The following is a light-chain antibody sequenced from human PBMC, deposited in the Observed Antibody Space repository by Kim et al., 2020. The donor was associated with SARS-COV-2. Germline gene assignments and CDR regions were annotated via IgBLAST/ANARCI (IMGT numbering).Light chain of an antibody. V-gene: IGKV1-33*01. Sequence: DIQMTQSPSSLSASVGDRVTITCQASQDISNYLNWYQQKPGKAPKLLIYDASNLETGVPSRFSGSGSGTDFTFTISSLQPEDIATYYCQLYDNLFTFGPGTRVNIK. J-gene: IGKJ3*01. CDR3: QLYDNLFT. CDR2: DAS. CDR1: QDISNY.